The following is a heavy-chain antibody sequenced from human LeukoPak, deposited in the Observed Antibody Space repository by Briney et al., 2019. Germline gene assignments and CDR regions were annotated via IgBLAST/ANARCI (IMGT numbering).Heavy chain of an antibody. CDR1: GGSISSYY. V-gene: IGHV4-59*08. CDR3: ARAYRYYDILTGYSKQPYYFDY. Sequence: PSETLSLTCTVSGGSISSYYWSWIRQPPGKGLEWIGYIYYSGSTYYNPSLKSRVTISVDTSKNQFSLKLSSVTAADTAVYYCARAYRYYDILTGYSKQPYYFDYWGQGTLVTVSS. CDR2: IYYSGST. D-gene: IGHD3-9*01. J-gene: IGHJ4*02.